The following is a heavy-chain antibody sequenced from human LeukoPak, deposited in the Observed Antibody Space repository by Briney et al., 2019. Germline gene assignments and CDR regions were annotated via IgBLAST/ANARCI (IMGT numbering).Heavy chain of an antibody. J-gene: IGHJ4*02. CDR3: ARVGYYYGSGSYPGY. CDR2: INPSGGST. V-gene: IGHV1-46*01. CDR1: GYTFTSYY. D-gene: IGHD3-10*01. Sequence: ASVKVSCKASGYTFTSYYMHWVRQAPGQGLEWMGIINPSGGSTSYAQKFQGRVTMTRDTSTSTVYMELSSLRSEDTAVYYCARVGYYYGSGSYPGYWGQGTLVTVSS.